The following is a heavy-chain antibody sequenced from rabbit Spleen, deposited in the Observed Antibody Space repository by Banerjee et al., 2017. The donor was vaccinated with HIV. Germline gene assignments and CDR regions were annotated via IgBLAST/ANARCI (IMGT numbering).Heavy chain of an antibody. D-gene: IGHD8-1*01. Sequence: EQLEESGGGLVKPEGSLTLTCKASGVSFSDKDVMCWVRQAPGKGLEWIACINTATSKAVYASWAKGRFTISKASSTTVTLQMTSLTAADTATYFCARDSGSSFSSYGMDLWGQGTLVTVS. CDR3: ARDSGSSFSSYGMDL. CDR2: INTATSKA. J-gene: IGHJ6*01. CDR1: GVSFSDKDV. V-gene: IGHV1S45*01.